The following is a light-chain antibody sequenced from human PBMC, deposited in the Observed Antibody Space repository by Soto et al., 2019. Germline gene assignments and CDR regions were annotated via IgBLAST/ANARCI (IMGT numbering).Light chain of an antibody. V-gene: IGKV3-11*01. CDR3: KQRSNWPPRWR. J-gene: IGKJ1*01. CDR2: DAS. CDR1: QSVSSY. Sequence: EVEFTQAPATLSLSPGERATLSCRASQSVSSYLAWYQQKPGQAPRLLIYDASNRATGIPARFSGSVSGTDFTLTISSLEXEDFAVYYCKQRSNWPPRWRFGQGTKVDIK.